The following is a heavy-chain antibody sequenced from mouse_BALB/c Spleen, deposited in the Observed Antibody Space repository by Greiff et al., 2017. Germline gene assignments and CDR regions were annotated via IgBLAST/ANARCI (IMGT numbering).Heavy chain of an antibody. V-gene: IGHV2-6-7*01. J-gene: IGHJ4*01. CDR3: ARSPPLLRLRHYAMDY. CDR1: GFSLTGYG. CDR2: IWGDGST. Sequence: QVQLKESGPGLVAPSQSLSITCTVSGFSLTGYGVNWVRQPPGKGLEWLGMIWGDGSTDYNSALKSRLSISKDNSKSQVFLKMNSLQTDDTARYYCARSPPLLRLRHYAMDYWGQGTSVTVSS. D-gene: IGHD1-2*01.